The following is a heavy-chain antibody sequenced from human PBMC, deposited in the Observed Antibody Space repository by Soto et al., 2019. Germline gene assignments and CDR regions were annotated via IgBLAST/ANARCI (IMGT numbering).Heavy chain of an antibody. J-gene: IGHJ4*02. Sequence: QVQLLQSGAEGKKPGASVKISCKASGYNFNNYEINWVRQAPAQGLEWMGWMKGYSGNPLYAQNFQGRLTLTRDTSTNPAYLELTSLAYEDTAIYFCARRRGESYYGLDYWGQGTLVTVSS. CDR3: ARRRGESYYGLDY. CDR1: GYNFNNYE. V-gene: IGHV1-8*01. D-gene: IGHD1-26*01. CDR2: MKGYSGNP.